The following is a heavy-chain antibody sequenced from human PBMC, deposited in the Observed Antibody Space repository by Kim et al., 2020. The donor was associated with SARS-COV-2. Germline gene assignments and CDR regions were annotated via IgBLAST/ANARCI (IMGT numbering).Heavy chain of an antibody. CDR3: ARGRLYNGSGSYYKGWFDP. D-gene: IGHD3-10*01. V-gene: IGHV4-34*01. Sequence: RVTVSVDTSKNQFSLKLSSVTAADTAVYYCARGRLYNGSGSYYKGWFDPWGQGTLVTVSS. J-gene: IGHJ5*02.